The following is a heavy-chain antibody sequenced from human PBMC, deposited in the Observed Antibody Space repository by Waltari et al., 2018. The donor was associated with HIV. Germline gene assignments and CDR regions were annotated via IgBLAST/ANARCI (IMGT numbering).Heavy chain of an antibody. CDR3: ARGRWRNRGPLPMDV. CDR2: VNDVGGV. Sequence: QVRLQQWGTGLLKSSETLSRTCAVYGASFRDYYWNWIRQSPGLGLQWIGEVNDVGGVRYSPSVRSRVSMSMDVSKNQFSLNLTSVTAADTAVYYCARGRWRNRGPLPMDVWAPGAMVIVSS. V-gene: IGHV4-34*02. D-gene: IGHD3-10*01. CDR1: GASFRDYY. J-gene: IGHJ6*02.